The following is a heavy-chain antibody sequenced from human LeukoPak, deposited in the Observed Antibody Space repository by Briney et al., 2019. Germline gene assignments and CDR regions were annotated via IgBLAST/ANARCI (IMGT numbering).Heavy chain of an antibody. CDR2: ISAYNGNT. V-gene: IGHV1-18*01. CDR1: GYTFTSYG. D-gene: IGHD3-10*01. J-gene: IGHJ4*02. Sequence: GASVKVSCKASGYTFTSYGISWVRQAPGQGLEWMGWISAYNGNTNYAQKLQGRVTMTTDTSTSTAYMELRSLRSDDTAVYYCAREEKNYYGSGSPDYWGQRTLVTVSS. CDR3: AREEKNYYGSGSPDY.